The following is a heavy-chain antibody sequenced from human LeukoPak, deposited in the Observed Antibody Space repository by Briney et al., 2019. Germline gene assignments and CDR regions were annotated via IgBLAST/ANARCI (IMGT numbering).Heavy chain of an antibody. CDR2: IYPGDSDT. V-gene: IGHV5-51*02. Sequence: GESLKISCKGSGYSFTSFCTGWVCQMTGKGLERVGIIYPGDSDTKYSPSFQGQVTTSAVKSISTAYLQWSSLKASDTAMYYCARSRHGIDSSLFDYWGQGTLVTVSS. D-gene: IGHD6-19*01. J-gene: IGHJ4*02. CDR3: ARSRHGIDSSLFDY. CDR1: GYSFTSFC.